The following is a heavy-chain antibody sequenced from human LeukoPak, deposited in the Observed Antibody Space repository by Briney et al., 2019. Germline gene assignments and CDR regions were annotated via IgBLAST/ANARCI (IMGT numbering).Heavy chain of an antibody. J-gene: IGHJ3*02. Sequence: GGSLRLSCAASGFTFSSYAMHWVRQAPGKGLEWVAVISYDGSNKYYADFVKGRFTISRDNSKNTLYLQMNSLRAEDTAVYYCARGDTNDAFDIWGQGTMVTVSS. CDR2: ISYDGSNK. CDR3: ARGDTNDAFDI. D-gene: IGHD5-18*01. V-gene: IGHV3-30-3*01. CDR1: GFTFSSYA.